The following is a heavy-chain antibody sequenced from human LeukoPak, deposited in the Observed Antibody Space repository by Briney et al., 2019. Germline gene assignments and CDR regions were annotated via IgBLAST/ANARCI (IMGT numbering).Heavy chain of an antibody. D-gene: IGHD1-1*01. V-gene: IGHV3-7*05. J-gene: IGHJ6*02. CDR1: GVTFSSSW. Sequence: GGSLRLSCAASGVTFSSSWMSWVRQAPGKGLEWVASIKQDGSEKYYVDYVKGRHSISRDNAKNSLYLQMNSLGADDTAVYYCAGGTGMDVWGQRTTVTVSS. CDR2: IKQDGSEK. CDR3: AGGTGMDV.